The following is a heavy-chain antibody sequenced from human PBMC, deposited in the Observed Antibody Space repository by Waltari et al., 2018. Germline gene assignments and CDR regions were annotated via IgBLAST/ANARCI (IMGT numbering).Heavy chain of an antibody. V-gene: IGHV3-48*03. J-gene: IGHJ3*01. Sequence: EEHLAESGGGLVQPGGSLRLSCAASGFPISTAGLIWVRQAPGTGLEWVSYISSSVSAIYYADSVKGRFTIYRDNAKNSLYLQMNSLRVDDTSVYYCASRRDFGGNLRHAFDVWGQGTMVTVSS. CDR3: ASRRDFGGNLRHAFDV. CDR1: GFPISTAG. CDR2: ISSSVSAI. D-gene: IGHD2-21*02.